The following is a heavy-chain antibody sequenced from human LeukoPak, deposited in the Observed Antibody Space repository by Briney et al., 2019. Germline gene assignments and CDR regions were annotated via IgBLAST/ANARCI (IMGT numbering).Heavy chain of an antibody. J-gene: IGHJ6*02. CDR2: ITGSGGNT. CDR3: AKAASSSWPSYYYGMDV. CDR1: GFIFSSYS. D-gene: IGHD6-13*01. V-gene: IGHV3-23*01. Sequence: GGSLRLSCAASGFIFSSYSMSWVRQAPGMGLEWVSVITGSGGNTYYADSVKGRFTISKDNSKNTVYLQMSSLRVDDTAVYYCAKAASSSWPSYYYGMDVWSQGTTVTVSS.